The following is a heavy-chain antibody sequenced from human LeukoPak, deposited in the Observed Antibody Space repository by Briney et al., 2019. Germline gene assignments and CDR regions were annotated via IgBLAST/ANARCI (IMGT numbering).Heavy chain of an antibody. D-gene: IGHD6-13*01. CDR1: GFTFRSYG. J-gene: IGHJ4*02. Sequence: PGGSLRLSCAASGFTFRSYGMHWVRQAPGKGLEWVALISFDGCNENYADSVKGRFTISRDNSKNTLYLQMNSLRAEDTAVYYCAKDDSSSWLFDHWGQGTLVTVSS. CDR2: ISFDGCNE. CDR3: AKDDSSSWLFDH. V-gene: IGHV3-30*18.